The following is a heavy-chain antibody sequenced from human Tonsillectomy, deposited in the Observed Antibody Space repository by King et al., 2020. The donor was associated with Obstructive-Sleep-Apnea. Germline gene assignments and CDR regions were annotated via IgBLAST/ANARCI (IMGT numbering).Heavy chain of an antibody. CDR3: VRFRIAAAPWDWYFDL. D-gene: IGHD6-13*01. CDR1: GFTFSDYY. CDR2: ISSSGTTI. J-gene: IGHJ2*01. Sequence: VQLVESGGDLVKPGGSLRLSCAASGFTFSDYYMSWIRQAPGKGLEWVSYISSSGTTIYYADSVKGRFTISRDNAKNSLYLQMISLRAEDTAVYSCVRFRIAAAPWDWYFDLWGRGTLVTVSS. V-gene: IGHV3-11*01.